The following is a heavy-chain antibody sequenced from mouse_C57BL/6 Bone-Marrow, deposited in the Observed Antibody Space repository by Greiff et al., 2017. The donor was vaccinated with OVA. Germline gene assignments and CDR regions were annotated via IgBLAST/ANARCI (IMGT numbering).Heavy chain of an antibody. CDR2: IRNKASGYTY. J-gene: IGHJ1*03. CDR1: GFTFTDYY. Sequence: EVKLEESGGGLVQPGGSLSFSCAASGFTFTDYYMSWVRQPPGKALEWMGFIRNKASGYTYEYSASVKGRFTISRDKSQSFLYLQRSALRADDSAAYYCARPLWYFDVWGTATTVTVSS. CDR3: ARPLWYFDV. V-gene: IGHV7-3*01.